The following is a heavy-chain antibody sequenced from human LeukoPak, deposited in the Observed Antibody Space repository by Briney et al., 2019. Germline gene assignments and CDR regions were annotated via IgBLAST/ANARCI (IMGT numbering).Heavy chain of an antibody. V-gene: IGHV3-23*01. CDR3: AKDIYGDYGGLDY. CDR2: IINSGGST. D-gene: IGHD4-17*01. J-gene: IGHJ4*02. Sequence: GESLRLSCAASGFSFSSNAMSWFRQAPGKGLEWVSAIINSGGSTHYADSVKGRFTISRDNSKNMLYLQMNSLRAEDTALYYCAKDIYGDYGGLDYWGQGTLVTVSS. CDR1: GFSFSSNA.